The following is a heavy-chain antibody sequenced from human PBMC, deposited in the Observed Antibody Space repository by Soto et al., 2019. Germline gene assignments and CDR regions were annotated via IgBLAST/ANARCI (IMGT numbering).Heavy chain of an antibody. V-gene: IGHV1-8*01. Sequence: QVQLVQSGAEVKKPGASVKVSCKASGYTCTSYDINWVRQATGQGLEWMGWMNLNSGNTGYAQKFQGRVTMTRNTSISTASMALSSLRPEDTAVYYGATEKSYGMDFWGQGTTVTVSS. J-gene: IGHJ6*02. CDR3: ATEKSYGMDF. CDR2: MNLNSGNT. CDR1: GYTCTSYD.